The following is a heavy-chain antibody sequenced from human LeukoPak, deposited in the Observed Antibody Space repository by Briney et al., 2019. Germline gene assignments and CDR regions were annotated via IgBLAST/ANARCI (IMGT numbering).Heavy chain of an antibody. CDR1: GGTFSNYA. J-gene: IGHJ6*02. CDR3: ARNRPYVTAYGMDV. CDR2: IIPIFGTA. V-gene: IGHV1-69*06. Sequence: ASVKVSCKASGGTFSNYAISWVRQAPGQGLEWMGGIIPIFGTATYAQKFQGRVTITADKSTSTAYMELSSLRSEDSAVYYCARNRPYVTAYGMDVWGQGTTVTVSS. D-gene: IGHD2-21*02.